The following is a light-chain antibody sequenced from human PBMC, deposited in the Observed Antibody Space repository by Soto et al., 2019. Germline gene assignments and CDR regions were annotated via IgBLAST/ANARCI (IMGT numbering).Light chain of an antibody. V-gene: IGLV4-60*02. Sequence: QSVLTQSSSASASLGSSVKLTCTLSSGHSSYIIAWHQQQPGKAPRYLMKLGGSGSYNKGSGVPDRFSGSRSGADRYLTISNLQFEDEGDYFLETLDSNILVFGGGTQLTVL. J-gene: IGLJ2*01. CDR3: ETLDSNILV. CDR1: SGHSSYI. CDR2: LGGSGSY.